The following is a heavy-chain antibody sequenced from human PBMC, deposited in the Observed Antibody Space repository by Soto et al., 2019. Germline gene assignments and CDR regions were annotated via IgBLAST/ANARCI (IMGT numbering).Heavy chain of an antibody. V-gene: IGHV3-30*18. Sequence: QVQLVESGGGVVQPGRSLRLSCEASGFSFSTYGMHWVRQAPGKGLEWVAVISYDGSLTYYADSVKGRFTISRENAKNTLFLQMNSLRAEDTAVYFCAKSLAGREAATPFDYWGQGTPVTVSS. D-gene: IGHD1-26*01. J-gene: IGHJ4*02. CDR1: GFSFSTYG. CDR3: AKSLAGREAATPFDY. CDR2: ISYDGSLT.